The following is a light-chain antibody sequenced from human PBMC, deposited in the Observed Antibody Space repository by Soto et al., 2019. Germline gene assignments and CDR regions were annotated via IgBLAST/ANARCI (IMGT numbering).Light chain of an antibody. V-gene: IGLV2-14*01. Sequence: QSALTQPTSVSGSPGQSITISCTGTSSDIGGYNFVSWYQHHPGKAPKLIIFAVSNRPSGVSNRFSGSKSGNTASLTISGLQPEYEADYFCCSYTTSSTYVFGTGTKVTVL. J-gene: IGLJ1*01. CDR2: AVS. CDR1: SSDIGGYNF. CDR3: CSYTTSSTYV.